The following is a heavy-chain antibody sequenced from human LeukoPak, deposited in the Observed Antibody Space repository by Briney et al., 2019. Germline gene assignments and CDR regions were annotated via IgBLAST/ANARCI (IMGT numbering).Heavy chain of an antibody. CDR3: ARDSSSSWYAPFDY. D-gene: IGHD6-13*01. Sequence: ASVKVSCKASGYTFTSYGISWVRQAPGQGLEWMGWTSAYNGNTNYAQKLQGRVTMTTDTSTSTAYMELRSLRSDDTAVYYCARDSSSSWYAPFDYWGQGTLVTVSS. V-gene: IGHV1-18*01. J-gene: IGHJ4*02. CDR1: GYTFTSYG. CDR2: TSAYNGNT.